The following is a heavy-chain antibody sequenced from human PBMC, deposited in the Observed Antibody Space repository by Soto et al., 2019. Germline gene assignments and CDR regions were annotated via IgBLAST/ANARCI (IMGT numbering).Heavy chain of an antibody. CDR1: GGSISSYY. V-gene: IGHV4-59*12. CDR3: ASGTMVRGGVYYYGMDV. D-gene: IGHD3-10*01. Sequence: SETLSLTCTVSGGSISSYYWNWIRQPPGRGLEWIGYISYSGSTNYNPSLKSRVTISVDTSKNQFSLKLSSVTAADTAVYYCASGTMVRGGVYYYGMDVWGQGTTVTVSS. J-gene: IGHJ6*02. CDR2: ISYSGST.